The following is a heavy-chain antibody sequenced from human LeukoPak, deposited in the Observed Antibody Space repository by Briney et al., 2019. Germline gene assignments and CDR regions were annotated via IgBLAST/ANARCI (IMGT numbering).Heavy chain of an antibody. V-gene: IGHV5-51*01. CDR3: ALQPGYCSSASCSHFDF. CDR2: IYPDDSNT. D-gene: IGHD2-2*01. CDR1: GYKFTNYR. Sequence: RGESLKISCKGSGYKFTNYRIVWVRQMPGKGLEWMGIIYPDDSNTRYSPSFQGQVTISVDKSFSTAYLQWNSLKASDTAMYYCALQPGYCSSASCSHFDFWGQGTLVTVSS. J-gene: IGHJ4*02.